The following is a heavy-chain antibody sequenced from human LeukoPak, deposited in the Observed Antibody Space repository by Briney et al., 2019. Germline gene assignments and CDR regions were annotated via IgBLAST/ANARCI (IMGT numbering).Heavy chain of an antibody. CDR1: GFTFSGYT. D-gene: IGHD3-3*01. V-gene: IGHV3-21*01. CDR3: AKAGPLRFLEWSAMDV. Sequence: KPGGSLRLSCAASGFTFSGYTMTWVRQAPGKGLEWVSSISNISTYIYYADSVKGRFTISRDNVQNSLYLQMNSLRAEDTAVYYCAKAGPLRFLEWSAMDVWGKGTTVTVSS. J-gene: IGHJ6*03. CDR2: ISNISTYI.